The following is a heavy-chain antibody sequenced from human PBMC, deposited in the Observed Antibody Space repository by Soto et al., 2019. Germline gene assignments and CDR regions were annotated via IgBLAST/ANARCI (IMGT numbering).Heavy chain of an antibody. CDR3: ARDCEWSGRGYNWFDP. Sequence: QVQLVQSGAEVKKPGSSVKVSCKASGRTFSSYAISWVRQAPGQGLEWMGGIIPIFGTANYAQKFQGRVTITADKSTSTAYMELSSLRSEDTAVYYCARDCEWSGRGYNWFDPWGQGTLVTVSS. V-gene: IGHV1-69*06. CDR2: IIPIFGTA. D-gene: IGHD3-3*01. CDR1: GRTFSSYA. J-gene: IGHJ5*02.